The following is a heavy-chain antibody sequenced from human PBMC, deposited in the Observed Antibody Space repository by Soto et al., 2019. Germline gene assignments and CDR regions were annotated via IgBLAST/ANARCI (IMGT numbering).Heavy chain of an antibody. J-gene: IGHJ4*02. V-gene: IGHV4-31*03. D-gene: IGHD6-19*01. CDR3: VADSSGWSYYFDY. CDR2: IYYSGST. Sequence: QVQLQESCPGLVKPSQTLSLTCTVSGGSISSGGYYWSWIRQHPGKGLEWIGYIYYSGSTYYNPSLKSRVTISVDTSKNQFSLKMSSVTDADTAVYYCVADSSGWSYYFDYWGQGTLVTVSS. CDR1: GGSISSGGYY.